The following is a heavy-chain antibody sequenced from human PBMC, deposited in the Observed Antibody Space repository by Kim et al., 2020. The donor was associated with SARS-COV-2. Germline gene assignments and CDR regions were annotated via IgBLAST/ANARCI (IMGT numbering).Heavy chain of an antibody. V-gene: IGHV1-69*13. Sequence: SVKVSCKASGGTFSSYAISWVRQAPGQGLEWMGGIIPIFGTANYAQKFQGRVTITADESTSTAYMELSSLRSEDTAVYYCARGYTALYSSRIPYGMDVWGQGTTVTVSS. D-gene: IGHD6-19*01. CDR2: IIPIFGTA. CDR1: GGTFSSYA. J-gene: IGHJ6*02. CDR3: ARGYTALYSSRIPYGMDV.